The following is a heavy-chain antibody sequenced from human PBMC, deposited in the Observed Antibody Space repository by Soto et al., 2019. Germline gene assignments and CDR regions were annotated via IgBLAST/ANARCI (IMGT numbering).Heavy chain of an antibody. J-gene: IGHJ6*02. CDR1: GGTFSSYA. CDR2: IIPIFGTA. D-gene: IGHD5-18*01. Sequence: SVKVSCKASGGTFSSYAISWVRQAPGQGLEWMGGIIPIFGTANYAQKFQGRVTITADESTGTAYMELSSLRSEDTAVYYCALRKDTAMVDYYYYGMDVWGQGTTVTVSS. CDR3: ALRKDTAMVDYYYYGMDV. V-gene: IGHV1-69*13.